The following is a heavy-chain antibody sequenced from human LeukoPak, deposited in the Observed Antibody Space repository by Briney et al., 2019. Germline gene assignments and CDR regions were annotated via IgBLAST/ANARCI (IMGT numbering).Heavy chain of an antibody. CDR3: ARATTRWLAKYYFDY. J-gene: IGHJ4*02. CDR2: INHSGST. D-gene: IGHD6-19*01. Sequence: SEPLSLTCAVYGESFSGYYWSWIRQPPGKGLEWIGEINHSGSTNYNPSLKSRVTISVDTSKNQFSLKLSPVTAADTAVYYCARATTRWLAKYYFDYWGQGTLVTVSS. V-gene: IGHV4-34*01. CDR1: GESFSGYY.